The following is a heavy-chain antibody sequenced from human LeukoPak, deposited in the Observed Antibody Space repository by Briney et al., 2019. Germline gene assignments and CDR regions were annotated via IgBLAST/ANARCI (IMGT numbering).Heavy chain of an antibody. CDR2: ISSSSSYI. CDR1: GFTFSSYS. J-gene: IGHJ6*04. Sequence: GGSLRLSCAASGFTFSSYSMSWVRQAPGKGLEWVSSISSSSSYIYYDDSVKGQFTISRDNARNSLYLQMNSLRAEDTAVYYCAELGITMIGGVWGKGTTVTISS. D-gene: IGHD3-10*02. CDR3: AELGITMIGGV. V-gene: IGHV3-21*01.